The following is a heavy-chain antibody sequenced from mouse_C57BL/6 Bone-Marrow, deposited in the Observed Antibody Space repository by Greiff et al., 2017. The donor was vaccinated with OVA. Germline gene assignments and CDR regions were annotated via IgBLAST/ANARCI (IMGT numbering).Heavy chain of an antibody. CDR2: ISDGGSYT. V-gene: IGHV5-4*01. CDR1: GFTFSSYA. D-gene: IGHD2-4*01. Sequence: EVQGVESGGGLVKPGGSLKLSCAASGFTFSSYAMSWVRQTPEKRLEWVATISDGGSYTYYPDNVKGRFTISRDNAKNNLYLQMSHLQSEDTAMYYCVFYDYDGAWFAYWGQGTLVTVSA. J-gene: IGHJ3*01. CDR3: VFYDYDGAWFAY.